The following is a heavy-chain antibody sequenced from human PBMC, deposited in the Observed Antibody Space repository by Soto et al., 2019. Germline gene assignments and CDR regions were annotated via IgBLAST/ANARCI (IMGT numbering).Heavy chain of an antibody. CDR3: ARDLWGYCGTDCYPLDV. CDR2: MYNTGST. J-gene: IGHJ6*02. V-gene: IGHV4-59*01. D-gene: IGHD2-21*02. CDR1: GGSISGYY. Sequence: PSETLSLTFTVSGGSISGYYWSWIRQPPGKGLEWIGYMYNTGSTVYNPSFKSRVTISVDTSKNQFSLKLNSVTAADTAVYYCARDLWGYCGTDCYPLDVWGQGTTVS.